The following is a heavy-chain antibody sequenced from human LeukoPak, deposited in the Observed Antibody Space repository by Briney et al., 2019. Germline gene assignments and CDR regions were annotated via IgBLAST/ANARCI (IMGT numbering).Heavy chain of an antibody. Sequence: PGGSLRLSCAASGLTFSGYSMNWVRQAPGKGLEWGSSITSGGTYIYYADSVTGRFTISRDNAKNSLFLQMNSLRAEDTAVYFCARDNPLFCSGTSCFVTFDIWGQGTLVTVSS. V-gene: IGHV3-21*01. J-gene: IGHJ3*02. CDR1: GLTFSGYS. D-gene: IGHD2-2*01. CDR2: ITSGGTYI. CDR3: ARDNPLFCSGTSCFVTFDI.